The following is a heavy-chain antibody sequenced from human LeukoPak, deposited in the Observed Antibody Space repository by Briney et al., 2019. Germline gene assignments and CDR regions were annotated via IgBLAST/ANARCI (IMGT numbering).Heavy chain of an antibody. CDR2: INHSGRT. CDR1: GESFSDYY. CDR3: AASDQKDAFDI. J-gene: IGHJ3*02. V-gene: IGHV4-34*01. D-gene: IGHD2-2*01. Sequence: SETLSLTCAVSGESFSDYYWSWIRQPPEKGLEWIAEINHSGRTNYNPSLKSRVTISIDTSMNHFSPKLTSVTAADTAVYYCAASDQKDAFDIWGQGTMVTVSS.